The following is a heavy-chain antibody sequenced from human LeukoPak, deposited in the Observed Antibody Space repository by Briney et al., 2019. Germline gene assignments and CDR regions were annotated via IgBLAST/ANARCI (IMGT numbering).Heavy chain of an antibody. J-gene: IGHJ5*02. CDR3: ARQRGDENWFGP. CDR1: GYSFTSYW. Sequence: GESLQISCQGSGYSFTSYWIAWVRQRPGKGLECMGIIYPGDSDTRYSPSFQGQVTISVDKSNRTAYLHWSSLKASDTATYFCARQRGDENWFGPWGQGTLVTVSS. D-gene: IGHD2-21*01. V-gene: IGHV5-51*01. CDR2: IYPGDSDT.